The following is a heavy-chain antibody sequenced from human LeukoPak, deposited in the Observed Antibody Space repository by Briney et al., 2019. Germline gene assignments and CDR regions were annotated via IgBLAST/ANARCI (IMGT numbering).Heavy chain of an antibody. D-gene: IGHD1-26*01. V-gene: IGHV3-11*04. CDR1: GFTFSDYY. CDR3: AGGEWKLRAFDI. Sequence: SPGGSLRLSCAASGFTFSDYYMSWIRQAPGKGLEWVSYISSSGSTIYYADSVKGRFTISRDNAKNSLYLQMNSLRAEDTAVYYCAGGEWKLRAFDIWGQGTMVTVSS. J-gene: IGHJ3*02. CDR2: ISSSGSTI.